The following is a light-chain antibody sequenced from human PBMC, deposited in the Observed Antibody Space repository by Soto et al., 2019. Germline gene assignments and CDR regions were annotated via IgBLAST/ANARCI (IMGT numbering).Light chain of an antibody. Sequence: DIQMTQSPSTLSASVGDRVTITCRASQSISSWLAWYQQKPGKAPKLLIYDASSLESGVPSRFSGSGSGTEFTLTISSLQPDDCATYYCQQLPWTFGQGTKVEIK. CDR3: QQLPWT. CDR1: QSISSW. V-gene: IGKV1-5*01. CDR2: DAS. J-gene: IGKJ1*01.